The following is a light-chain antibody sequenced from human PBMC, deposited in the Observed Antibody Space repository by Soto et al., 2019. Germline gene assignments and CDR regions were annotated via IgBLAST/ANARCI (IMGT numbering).Light chain of an antibody. Sequence: EIVMTQSPTPLSVSPGERATLSFRASQSVSSNLAWYQQKPGQAPRLLIYGASTRATGIPARCSGSGSGTEFTLNISSLQSEDFAVYYCQHYNSWYTFGQGTKLE. CDR2: GAS. CDR3: QHYNSWYT. V-gene: IGKV3-15*01. CDR1: QSVSSN. J-gene: IGKJ2*01.